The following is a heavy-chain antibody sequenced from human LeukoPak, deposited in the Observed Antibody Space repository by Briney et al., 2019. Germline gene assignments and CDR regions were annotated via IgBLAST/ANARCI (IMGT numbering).Heavy chain of an antibody. D-gene: IGHD4-11*01. CDR2: ISAYNGNT. CDR1: GYTFTSYG. CDR3: ARVLGRNKVDYSNYYYYAGLDV. Sequence: ASVKVSCKASGYTFTSYGISWVRQAPGQGLEWMGWISAYNGNTNYAQKLQGRVTMTTDTSTSTAYMELRSLRSDDTAVYYCARVLGRNKVDYSNYYYYAGLDVWGQGTPVTVSS. J-gene: IGHJ6*02. V-gene: IGHV1-18*01.